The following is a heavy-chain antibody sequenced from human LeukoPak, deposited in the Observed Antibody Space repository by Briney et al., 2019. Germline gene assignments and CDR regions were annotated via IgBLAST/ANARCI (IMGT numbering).Heavy chain of an antibody. CDR3: ARGGTLEYFQH. V-gene: IGHV3-48*03. J-gene: IGHJ1*01. CDR2: ISSSGSTI. Sequence: GGSLRLSCAASGFTFSSYEMNWVRQAPGKGLEWVSYISSSGSTIYYADSVKGRFTVSRDNAKNSLYLQMNSLRAEDTAVYYCARGGTLEYFQHWGQGTLVTVSS. CDR1: GFTFSSYE.